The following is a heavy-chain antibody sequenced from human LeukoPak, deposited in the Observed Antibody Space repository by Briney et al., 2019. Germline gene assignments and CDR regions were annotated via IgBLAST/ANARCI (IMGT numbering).Heavy chain of an antibody. CDR3: ASLYYDFWSGSYYFDY. J-gene: IGHJ4*02. V-gene: IGHV4-59*01. CDR1: GGSISSYY. D-gene: IGHD3-3*01. Sequence: SETLSLTCTVSGGSISSYYWSWIRQPPGKGLEWIGYIYYSGNTNYNPSLKSRVTISVDTSKNQFSLKLRSVTAADTAVYYCASLYYDFWSGSYYFDYWGQGTLVTVSS. CDR2: IYYSGNT.